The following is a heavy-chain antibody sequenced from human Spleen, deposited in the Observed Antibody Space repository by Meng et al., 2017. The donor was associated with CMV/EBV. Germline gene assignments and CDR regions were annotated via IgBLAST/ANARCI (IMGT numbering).Heavy chain of an antibody. Sequence: SVKVSCKVSGDTFSSYAVSWVRQAPGQGPEWLGGILPILNIANYAQKFQGRVTITADKSTSTAYMELSRLRLEDTAVYYCVKGHYKTSPPPLYYYGMDVWGQGTSVTVSS. CDR1: GDTFSSYA. J-gene: IGHJ6*02. V-gene: IGHV1-69*10. D-gene: IGHD1-14*01. CDR3: VKGHYKTSPPPLYYYGMDV. CDR2: ILPILNIA.